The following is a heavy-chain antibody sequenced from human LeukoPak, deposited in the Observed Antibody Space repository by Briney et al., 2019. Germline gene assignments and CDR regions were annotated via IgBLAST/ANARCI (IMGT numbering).Heavy chain of an antibody. J-gene: IGHJ6*03. CDR1: GGSISSYY. CDR3: ARGDYVWGSYRTYYMDV. Sequence: SETLSLTCTVSGGSISSYYWSWIRQPAGKGREWIGRIYTSGSPNYSPSLKSRVTMSVDTSKNQFSLRLSSVTAADTAVYYCARGDYVWGSYRTYYMDVWGKGTTVTVSS. CDR2: IYTSGSP. V-gene: IGHV4-4*07. D-gene: IGHD3-16*02.